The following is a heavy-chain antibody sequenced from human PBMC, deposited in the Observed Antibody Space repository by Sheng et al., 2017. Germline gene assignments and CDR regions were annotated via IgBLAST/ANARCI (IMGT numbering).Heavy chain of an antibody. J-gene: IGHJ4*02. D-gene: IGHD3-16*01. CDR2: IYTDGNT. Sequence: EVQLVESGGGLIQPGGSLRLSCAASGFIVSTNFMTWVRQAPGKGLEWVSIIYTDGNTYYADSVKGRFTISRDNSKNTLYLQMNSLRAEDTAIYYCANSYGAFWGQGTLVTVSS. CDR1: GFIVSTNF. CDR3: ANSYGAF. V-gene: IGHV3-53*01.